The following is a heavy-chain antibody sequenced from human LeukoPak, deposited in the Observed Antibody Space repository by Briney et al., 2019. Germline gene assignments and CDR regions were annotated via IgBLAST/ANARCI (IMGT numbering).Heavy chain of an antibody. CDR3: ATRGSGSYYRSYDFYYYYYYMDV. J-gene: IGHJ6*03. V-gene: IGHV3-23*01. CDR2: ISGSGGST. CDR1: GFTFSSYA. D-gene: IGHD3-10*01. Sequence: GGSLRLSCAASGFTFSSYAMSWVRQAPGKGLEWVSAISGSGGSTYYADSVKGRFTISRDNSKNTLYLQMNSLRAEDTAVYYCATRGSGSYYRSYDFYYYYYYMDVWGKGTTVTVSS.